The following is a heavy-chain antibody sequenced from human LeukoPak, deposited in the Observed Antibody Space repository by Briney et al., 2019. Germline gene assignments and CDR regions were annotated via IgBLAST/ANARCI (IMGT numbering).Heavy chain of an antibody. D-gene: IGHD6-19*01. CDR2: IIPIFGTA. CDR1: GGTFSSYA. CDR3: ARDEAVAGTGGYYFDY. V-gene: IGHV1-69*13. Sequence: SVKVSCKASGGTFSSYAISWVRQAPGQGLEWTGGIIPIFGTANYAQKFQGRVTITADESTSTAYMELSSLRSEDTAVYYCARDEAVAGTGGYYFDYWGQGTLVTVSS. J-gene: IGHJ4*02.